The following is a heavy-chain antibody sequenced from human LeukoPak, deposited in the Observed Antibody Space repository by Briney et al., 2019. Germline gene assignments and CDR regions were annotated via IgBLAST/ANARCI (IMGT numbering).Heavy chain of an antibody. V-gene: IGHV4-59*08. J-gene: IGHJ4*02. CDR1: GGSISSYY. Sequence: SETLSLTCTVSGGSISSYYSSWLRQPPGKGLEWIGYIYYSGSTNYNPSLKSRVTISVDTSKNQFSLRLSSVTAADTAVYYCARGGYGVHGGDFDYWGQGTLVTVSS. D-gene: IGHD4-17*01. CDR2: IYYSGST. CDR3: ARGGYGVHGGDFDY.